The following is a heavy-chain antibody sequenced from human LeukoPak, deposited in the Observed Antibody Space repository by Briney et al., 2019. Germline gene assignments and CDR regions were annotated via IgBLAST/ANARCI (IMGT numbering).Heavy chain of an antibody. D-gene: IGHD1-26*01. CDR3: ARAGSGTYLLDY. CDR2: INPNSGGT. CDR1: GYTFTDYY. V-gene: IGHV1-2*04. J-gene: IGHJ4*02. Sequence: ASVKVSCKASGYTFTDYYMHWVRQAPGQGLEWMGWINPNSGGTNYAQKFQGWVTMTRDTSISTAYMELSRLKSDDTAVYYCARAGSGTYLLDYWGQGTLVTVSS.